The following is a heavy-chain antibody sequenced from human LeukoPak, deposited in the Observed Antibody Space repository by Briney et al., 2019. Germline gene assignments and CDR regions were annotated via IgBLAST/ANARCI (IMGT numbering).Heavy chain of an antibody. V-gene: IGHV4-34*01. J-gene: IGHJ4*02. CDR3: ARDRYCSSTSCYIEGFDY. Sequence: PSETLSLTCAVSGGSFSGYYWSWIRQPPGKGLEWIGEINHSGSTNYNPSLKSRVTISVGTSKNQFSLKLSSVTAADTAVYYCARDRYCSSTSCYIEGFDYWGQGTLVTVSS. D-gene: IGHD2-2*02. CDR1: GGSFSGYY. CDR2: INHSGST.